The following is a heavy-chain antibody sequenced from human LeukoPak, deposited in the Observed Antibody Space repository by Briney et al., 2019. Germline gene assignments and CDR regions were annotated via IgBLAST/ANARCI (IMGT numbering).Heavy chain of an antibody. D-gene: IGHD3-22*01. V-gene: IGHV4-31*03. CDR2: IYYSGSN. J-gene: IGHJ4*02. CDR3: ARGKDSSDYFDY. Sequence: PSETLSLTCTVSGGSITSDSYYWRWIRQHPGKSLEWIAYIYYSGSNYYNPSLKNRVTISVDTSKNQFSLKLSSVTAADTAVYFCARGKDSSDYFDYWGQGTLVTVSS. CDR1: GGSITSDSYY.